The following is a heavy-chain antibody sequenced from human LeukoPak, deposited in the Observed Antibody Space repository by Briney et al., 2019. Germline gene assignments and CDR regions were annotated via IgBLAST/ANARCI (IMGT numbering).Heavy chain of an antibody. CDR1: GGSISSYY. CDR2: IYTSGST. J-gene: IGHJ4*02. D-gene: IGHD1-26*01. CDR3: ARHEGGSGVLDY. V-gene: IGHV4-4*09. Sequence: SETLSLTCTVSGGSISSYYWSWIRQPPGKGLEWIEYIYTSGSTNYNPSLKSRVTISVDTSKNRFSLKLSSVTAADTAVYYCARHEGGSGVLDYWGQGTLVTVSS.